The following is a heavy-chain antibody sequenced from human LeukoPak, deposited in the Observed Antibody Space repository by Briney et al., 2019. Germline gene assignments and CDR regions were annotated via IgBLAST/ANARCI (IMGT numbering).Heavy chain of an antibody. CDR1: GYTFTGYH. J-gene: IGHJ4*02. CDR2: INPNSGGT. D-gene: IGHD3-10*01. CDR3: ARESLLWFGELLSNEPLFDY. V-gene: IGHV1-2*02. Sequence: ASVKVSCKASGYTFTGYHMHWVRQAPGQGLEWMGWINPNSGGTNYAQKFQGRVTMTRDTSISTAYMELSRLRSDDTAVYYCARESLLWFGELLSNEPLFDYWGQGTLVTVSS.